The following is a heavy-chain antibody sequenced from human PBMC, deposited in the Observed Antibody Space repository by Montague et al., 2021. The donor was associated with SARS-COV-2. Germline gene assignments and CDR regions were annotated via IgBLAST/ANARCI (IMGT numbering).Heavy chain of an antibody. J-gene: IGHJ6*02. CDR1: GFTFSSYA. D-gene: IGHD1-7*01. CDR2: ISYDGSNK. V-gene: IGHV3-30-3*01. Sequence: SLRLSCAASGFTFSSYAMYWVRQAPGKGLEWVAVISYDGSNKYYADSVKGRFTISRDNSKNTLYVQMDSLRAEDTAVYYCARGVETGTLFTYYYYGMDVWGQGTPVTVSS. CDR3: ARGVETGTLFTYYYYGMDV.